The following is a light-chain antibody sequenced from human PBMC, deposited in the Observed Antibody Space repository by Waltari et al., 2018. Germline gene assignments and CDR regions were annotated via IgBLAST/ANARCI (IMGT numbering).Light chain of an antibody. CDR2: EAS. Sequence: DIQMTQSPSTLSASVGDRVTLTCRASQSISNWLAWYQQKPGRAPKLLIYEASSLESGVPSRFSGSGSGTEFTLTISSLQPDDFATYYCQQDSDYLGAFGQGTKVEVK. CDR3: QQDSDYLGA. CDR1: QSISNW. V-gene: IGKV1-5*03. J-gene: IGKJ1*01.